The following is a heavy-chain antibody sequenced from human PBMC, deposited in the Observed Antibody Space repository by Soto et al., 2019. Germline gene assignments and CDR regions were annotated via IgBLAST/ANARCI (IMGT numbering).Heavy chain of an antibody. Sequence: QVQLVQSGAEAKKPGSSVKVSCKASGGTFSSYAISWVRQAPGQGLEWMGGIIPIFGTANYAQKFQGRVTITADESTSTAYMELSSLRSEDTAVYYCARKIERIAAAGTGYYYGMDVWGQGTTVTVSS. J-gene: IGHJ6*02. D-gene: IGHD6-13*01. CDR1: GGTFSSYA. CDR2: IIPIFGTA. CDR3: ARKIERIAAAGTGYYYGMDV. V-gene: IGHV1-69*01.